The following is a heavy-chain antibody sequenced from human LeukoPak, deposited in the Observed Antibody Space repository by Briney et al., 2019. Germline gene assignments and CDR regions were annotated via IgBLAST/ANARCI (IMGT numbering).Heavy chain of an antibody. J-gene: IGHJ6*02. CDR3: ARVVVGATNFYYGMDV. D-gene: IGHD1-26*01. V-gene: IGHV4-59*08. CDR2: IYYSGNT. Sequence: SGTLSLTCTVSGGSISSYYWSWIRQPPGRGLEWIGNIYYSGNTNYNPSLKSRVTISVDTSKNQFSLRLSSVTAADTALYYCARVVVGATNFYYGMDVWGQGTTGTVSS. CDR1: GGSISSYY.